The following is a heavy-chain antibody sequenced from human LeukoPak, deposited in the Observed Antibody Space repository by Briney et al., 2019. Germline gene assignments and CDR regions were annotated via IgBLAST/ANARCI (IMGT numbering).Heavy chain of an antibody. CDR2: ISSSSSTI. J-gene: IGHJ3*02. V-gene: IGHV3-48*02. D-gene: IGHD2-2*01. CDR1: GFTFSSYS. Sequence: AGGSLRFSCAASGFTFSSYSMNWVRQAPGKGLEWVSYISSSSSTIYYADSVKGRFTISRDNAKNSLYLQMNSLRDEDTAVYYCARYRLPAALDAFDIWGQGTMVTVSS. CDR3: ARYRLPAALDAFDI.